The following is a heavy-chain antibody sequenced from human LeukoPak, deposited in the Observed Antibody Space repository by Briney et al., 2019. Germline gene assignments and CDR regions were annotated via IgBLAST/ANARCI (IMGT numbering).Heavy chain of an antibody. J-gene: IGHJ6*03. CDR3: ARTYYDILSYYYYMDV. CDR1: GGSISSSSYY. Sequence: SETLSLTCTVSGGSISSSSYYWGWLRQPPGKGLEWIGSIYYSGSTYYNPSLKSRVTISVDTSKNQFSLKLSSVTAADTAVYYCARTYYDILSYYYYMDVWGKGTTVTVSS. CDR2: IYYSGST. V-gene: IGHV4-39*07. D-gene: IGHD3-9*01.